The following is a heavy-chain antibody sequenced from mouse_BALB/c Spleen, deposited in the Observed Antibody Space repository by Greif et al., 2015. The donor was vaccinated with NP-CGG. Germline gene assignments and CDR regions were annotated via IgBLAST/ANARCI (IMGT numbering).Heavy chain of an antibody. D-gene: IGHD1-1*01. CDR1: GDSITSGY. CDR2: ISYSGST. J-gene: IGHJ2*01. CDR3: ARIYYYGSSLYYFDY. V-gene: IGHV3-8*02. Sequence: EVQLQQSGPSLVKPSQTLSLTCSVTGDSITSGYWNWIRKFPGNKLEYMGYISYSGSTYYNPSLKSRISITRDTSKNQYYLQLNSVTTEDTATYYCARIYYYGSSLYYFDYWGQGTTLTVSS.